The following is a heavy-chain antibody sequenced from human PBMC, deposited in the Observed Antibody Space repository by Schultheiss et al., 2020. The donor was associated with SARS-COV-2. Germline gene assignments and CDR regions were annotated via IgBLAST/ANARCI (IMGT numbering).Heavy chain of an antibody. CDR1: GFTVSSNY. V-gene: IGHV3-66*01. Sequence: GGSLRLSCAASGFTVSSNYMSWVRQAPGKGLEWVSVIYSGGSTYYADSVKGRFTISRDNSKNTLYLQMNSLRAEDTAVYYCAKDPDFGSRYYYYYMDVWGKGTTVTVSS. J-gene: IGHJ6*03. CDR2: IYSGGST. D-gene: IGHD3-10*01. CDR3: AKDPDFGSRYYYYYMDV.